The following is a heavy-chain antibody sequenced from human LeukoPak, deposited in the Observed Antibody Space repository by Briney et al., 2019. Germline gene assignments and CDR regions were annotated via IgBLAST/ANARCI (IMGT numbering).Heavy chain of an antibody. CDR1: GFSFSSHA. V-gene: IGHV3-23*01. CDR3: AKDQNYESSGYYGGFDY. J-gene: IGHJ4*02. CDR2: ISGSGGDT. Sequence: GGSLRLSCAASGFSFSSHAMHWVRQAPGKGLEWVSGISGSGGDTYYADSVKGRFTISRDNSKSTLNLQMNSLRAEDTALYYCAKDQNYESSGYYGGFDYWGQGTLVTVSS. D-gene: IGHD3-22*01.